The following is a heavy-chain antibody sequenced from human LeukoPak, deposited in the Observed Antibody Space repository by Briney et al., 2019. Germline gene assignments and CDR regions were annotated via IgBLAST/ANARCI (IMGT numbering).Heavy chain of an antibody. D-gene: IGHD3-9*01. CDR3: ARPDYDILTGYVYFDY. V-gene: IGHV1-2*02. Sequence: GASVKVSCKASGYTFTGYYMHWVRQAPGQGLEWMGWINPNSGGTNYAQKFQGRVTMTRDTSISTAYMELSRLRSDDTAVYYCARPDYDILTGYVYFDYWGQGTLVTVSS. CDR1: GYTFTGYY. CDR2: INPNSGGT. J-gene: IGHJ4*02.